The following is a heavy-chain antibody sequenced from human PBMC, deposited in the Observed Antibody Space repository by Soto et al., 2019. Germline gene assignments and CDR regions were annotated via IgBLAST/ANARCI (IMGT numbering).Heavy chain of an antibody. CDR2: IIPILGIA. D-gene: IGHD6-19*01. CDR3: ARLSRERSSGHSRDAFDI. CDR1: GGTFSSYT. Sequence: ASVKVSCKASGGTFSSYTISWVRQAPGQGLEWMGRIIPILGIANYAQKFQGRVTITADKSTSTAYMELSSLRSEDTAVYYCARLSRERSSGHSRDAFDIWGQGKMVTVSS. J-gene: IGHJ3*02. V-gene: IGHV1-69*02.